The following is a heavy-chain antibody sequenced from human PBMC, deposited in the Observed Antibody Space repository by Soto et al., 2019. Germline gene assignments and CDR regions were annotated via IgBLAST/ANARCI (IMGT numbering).Heavy chain of an antibody. CDR2: IFVNSATI. CDR3: ARDRDWAFDY. CDR1: GFTFSSYS. V-gene: IGHV3-48*04. Sequence: EVQLVESGGNLVGPGGSLRLSCVASGFTFSSYSMVWVRQAPGKGLEWVSYIFVNSATIHYADPVKGRFTVSRDNAKNSLFLEMKSLRVEDTGLYYCARDRDWAFDYWGQGTLVTASS. J-gene: IGHJ4*02. D-gene: IGHD3-9*01.